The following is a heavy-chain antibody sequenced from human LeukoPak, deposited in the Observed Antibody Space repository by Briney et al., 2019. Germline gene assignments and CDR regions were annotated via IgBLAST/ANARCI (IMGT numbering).Heavy chain of an antibody. CDR2: IYYTGST. CDR3: AREGEGYCSGGSCYGFDY. D-gene: IGHD2-15*01. J-gene: IGHJ4*02. CDR1: GGSISSTSYY. Sequence: PSETLSLTCAVSGGSISSTSYYWGWIRQPPGKGLEWIGTIYYTGSTDLNPSLRSRVTISVDTSRNQFSLKLSSATAADTAVYYCAREGEGYCSGGSCYGFDYWGQGTLVTVSS. V-gene: IGHV4-39*02.